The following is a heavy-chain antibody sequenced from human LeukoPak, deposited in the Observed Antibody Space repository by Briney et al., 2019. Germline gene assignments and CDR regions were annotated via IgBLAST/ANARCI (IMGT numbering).Heavy chain of an antibody. CDR1: GFTFSSYA. Sequence: GGSLRLSCAVSGFTFSSYAMSWVRQAPGKGLEWVSAISGSGGSTYYADSVNGRFTISRDNSKNTLYLQMNSLRAQDTAVYYCAKVGSGYNGPDYWGQGPLVTVSS. V-gene: IGHV3-23*01. D-gene: IGHD3-22*01. CDR2: ISGSGGST. J-gene: IGHJ4*02. CDR3: AKVGSGYNGPDY.